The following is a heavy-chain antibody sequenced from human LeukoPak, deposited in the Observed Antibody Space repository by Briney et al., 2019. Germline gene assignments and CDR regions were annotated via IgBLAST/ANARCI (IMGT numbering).Heavy chain of an antibody. D-gene: IGHD6-6*01. V-gene: IGHV5-51*01. J-gene: IGHJ4*02. CDR1: GYSFTSHW. CDR2: IYPGDSDT. Sequence: GESLKISCKGSGYSFTSHWIGWVRQMSGKGLEWMGIIYPGDSDTRYRPSLQGQVTMSADKSISTAYLQWSSLKASDTAMYYCARPHGSIAPLDYWGQGTLVTVSS. CDR3: ARPHGSIAPLDY.